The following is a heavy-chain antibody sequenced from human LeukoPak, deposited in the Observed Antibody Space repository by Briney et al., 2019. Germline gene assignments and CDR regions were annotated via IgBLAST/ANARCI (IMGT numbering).Heavy chain of an antibody. CDR2: IYHSGST. Sequence: SETLSLTCAVSGGSISSGGYSWSWIRQPPGKGLEWIGYIYHSGSTYYTPPLKSRVTISVDTSKNQFSLKLSSVTAADTAVYYCAREKLLWFGDDAFDIWGQGTMVTVSS. J-gene: IGHJ3*02. V-gene: IGHV4-30-2*01. D-gene: IGHD3-10*01. CDR3: AREKLLWFGDDAFDI. CDR1: GGSISSGGYS.